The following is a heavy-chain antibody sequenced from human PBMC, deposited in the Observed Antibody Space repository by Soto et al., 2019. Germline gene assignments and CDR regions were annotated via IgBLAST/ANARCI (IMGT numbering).Heavy chain of an antibody. CDR2: IYHSGST. J-gene: IGHJ4*02. CDR1: GGSISSGGYS. V-gene: IGHV4-30-2*01. D-gene: IGHD4-17*01. CDR3: ARGKPYGGHLDY. Sequence: SETLSLTCAVSGGSISSGGYSWSWIRQPPGKGLEWIGYIYHSGSTYYNPSLKSRVTISVDRSKNQFSLKLSSVTAADTAVYYCARGKPYGGHLDYWGQGTLVTVSS.